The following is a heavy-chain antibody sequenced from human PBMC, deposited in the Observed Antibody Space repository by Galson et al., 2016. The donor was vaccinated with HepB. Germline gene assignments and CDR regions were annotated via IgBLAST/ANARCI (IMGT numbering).Heavy chain of an antibody. V-gene: IGHV3-11*06. J-gene: IGHJ5*02. Sequence: SLRLSCAASGFTFSDYYMSWIRQAPGKGLEWISYISRSSSYIIYADSVKGRFTISRDDAKNSLYLQMNSLRAEDTAVYYCARGGRGAYSNTIDPGGQGTLVTVSS. CDR3: ARGGRGAYSNTIDP. CDR1: GFTFSDYY. D-gene: IGHD2-21*01. CDR2: ISRSSSYI.